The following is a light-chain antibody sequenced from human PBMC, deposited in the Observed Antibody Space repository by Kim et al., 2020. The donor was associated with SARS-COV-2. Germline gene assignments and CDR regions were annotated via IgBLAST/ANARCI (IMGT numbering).Light chain of an antibody. CDR1: QSVNSN. CDR2: GAS. J-gene: IGKJ2*01. CDR3: QQYGSSPYT. V-gene: IGKV3-20*01. Sequence: LSPGERASRSCRASQSVNSNLAWYQQKPAQAPRLLIYGASTRATGIPDRFSGSGSGTDFTLTISRLEPEDFTVYYCQQYGSSPYTFGQGTKLEI.